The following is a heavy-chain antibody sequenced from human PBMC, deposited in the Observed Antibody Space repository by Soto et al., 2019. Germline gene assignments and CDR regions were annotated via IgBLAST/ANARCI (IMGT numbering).Heavy chain of an antibody. D-gene: IGHD3-10*01. V-gene: IGHV1-69*02. CDR3: ARGSLLWFGELLPWFDP. CDR1: GGTFISYT. CDR2: IIPILGIA. J-gene: IGHJ5*02. Sequence: SVKVSCMASGGTFISYTISWVRQAPGQGHERMGKIIPILGIANYAQKFQGRVTITADKSTSLAYMELSSLRSEDTVVYYCARGSLLWFGELLPWFDPWGQGTLVTVSS.